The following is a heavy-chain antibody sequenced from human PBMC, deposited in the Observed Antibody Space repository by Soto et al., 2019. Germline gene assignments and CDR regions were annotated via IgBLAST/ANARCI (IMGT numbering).Heavy chain of an antibody. V-gene: IGHV1-69*01. D-gene: IGHD1-26*01. Sequence: QVQLVQSGAEVKKPGSSVKVSCKASGDAFTNYIFDWVRQAPGQGLEWMGGIIPMFGSPKYAQTFQDRVTISADVSTGTAYLELTSLRFDDTAVYYCARGRDQPPVGLYFDSWGEGTRVTVSS. CDR3: ARGRDQPPVGLYFDS. J-gene: IGHJ4*02. CDR2: IIPMFGSP. CDR1: GDAFTNYI.